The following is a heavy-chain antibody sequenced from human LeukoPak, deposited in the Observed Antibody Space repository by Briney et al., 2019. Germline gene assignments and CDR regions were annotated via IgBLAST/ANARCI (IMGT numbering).Heavy chain of an antibody. CDR2: INPNSGGT. Sequence: ASVKVSCKASGYTFTGYYMHWVRQAPGQGLEWMGWINPNSGGTNYAQKFQGRVTMTRDTSISTAYMELSRLRSEDTAVYYCATRQQPFLGYYYAFGAFDIWGQGTMVTVSS. J-gene: IGHJ3*02. CDR1: GYTFTGYY. CDR3: ATRQQPFLGYYYAFGAFDI. V-gene: IGHV1-2*02. D-gene: IGHD3-22*01.